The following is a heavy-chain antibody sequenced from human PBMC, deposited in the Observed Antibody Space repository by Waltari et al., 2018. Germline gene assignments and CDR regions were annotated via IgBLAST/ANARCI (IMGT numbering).Heavy chain of an antibody. V-gene: IGHV1-69*10. Sequence: QVQLVQSGAEVKKPGSSVKVSCKASGGTFSSYAISWGRQAPGQGLEWMGGIIPILGIANYAQKFQGRVTITADKSTSTAYMELSSLRSEDTAVYYCARSWYYDILFFDYWGQGTLVTVSS. J-gene: IGHJ4*02. CDR3: ARSWYYDILFFDY. CDR2: IIPILGIA. D-gene: IGHD3-9*01. CDR1: GGTFSSYA.